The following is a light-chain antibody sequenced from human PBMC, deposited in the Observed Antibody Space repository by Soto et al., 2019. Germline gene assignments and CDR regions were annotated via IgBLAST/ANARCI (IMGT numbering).Light chain of an antibody. Sequence: QSVLTQPPSVSGAPGQRVTISCTGSSSNIGAGYDVHWYQQLPGTAPKLLIYGNSNRPSGVPDRFSGSKSGTSASLAITGLQAVVEAEYYSQTYALSLSAFGPGTKLTV. V-gene: IGLV1-40*01. CDR3: QTYALSLSA. J-gene: IGLJ1*01. CDR2: GNS. CDR1: SSNIGAGYD.